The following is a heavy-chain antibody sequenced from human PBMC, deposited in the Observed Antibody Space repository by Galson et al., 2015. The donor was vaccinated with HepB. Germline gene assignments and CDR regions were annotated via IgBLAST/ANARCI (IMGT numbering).Heavy chain of an antibody. J-gene: IGHJ4*02. V-gene: IGHV3-23*01. CDR2: IGGSGRNR. D-gene: IGHD2-2*01. CDR1: RFTFSSYA. Sequence: SLRLSCAASRFTFSSYAMTWVRQVSGKGLEWVSTIGGSGRNRYYSESVKGRFTISRDNSKNTLYLQMNSLRAEDTATYYCAKGRQSLTSCLDYWGQGILVTVSS. CDR3: AKGRQSLTSCLDY.